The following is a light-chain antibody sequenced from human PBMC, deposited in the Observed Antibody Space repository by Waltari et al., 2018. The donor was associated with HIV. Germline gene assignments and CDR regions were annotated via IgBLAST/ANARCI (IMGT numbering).Light chain of an antibody. V-gene: IGKV1-5*03. CDR2: NAS. J-gene: IGKJ4*01. CDR1: QSISSW. Sequence: DIQMTQSPSTLSASVGDRVTITGRASQSISSWLAWYQQKPGKAPKLLIYNASTLESGVPSRFSGSGSETEFTLTISSLQPDDFATYYCQQYDSYSLAFGGGTKVEIK. CDR3: QQYDSYSLA.